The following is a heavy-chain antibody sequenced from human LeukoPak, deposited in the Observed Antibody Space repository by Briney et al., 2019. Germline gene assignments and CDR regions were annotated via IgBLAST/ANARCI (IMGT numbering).Heavy chain of an antibody. Sequence: SETLSLTCAVYGGSFSGYYWSWIRQPPGRGLEWIGEINHSGSTNYNPSLKSRVTISVDTSKNQFSLKLSSVTAADTAVYYCARGSVRTYSSSWYWFDPWGQGTLVTVSS. CDR2: INHSGST. D-gene: IGHD6-13*01. V-gene: IGHV4-34*01. J-gene: IGHJ5*02. CDR1: GGSFSGYY. CDR3: ARGSVRTYSSSWYWFDP.